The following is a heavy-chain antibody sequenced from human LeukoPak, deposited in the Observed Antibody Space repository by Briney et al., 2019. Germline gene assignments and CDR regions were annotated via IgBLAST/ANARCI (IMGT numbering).Heavy chain of an antibody. CDR1: GGSISSYY. Sequence: SETLSLTCTVSGGSISSYYWSWIRQPPGKGLEWIGYIYYSGSTNYNPSLKSRVTISVDTSKNQFSLKLSSVTAADTAVYYCAKDGNTGIVGPTKDYFDYWGQGTLVTVSS. J-gene: IGHJ4*02. CDR2: IYYSGST. D-gene: IGHD1-26*01. V-gene: IGHV4-59*01. CDR3: AKDGNTGIVGPTKDYFDY.